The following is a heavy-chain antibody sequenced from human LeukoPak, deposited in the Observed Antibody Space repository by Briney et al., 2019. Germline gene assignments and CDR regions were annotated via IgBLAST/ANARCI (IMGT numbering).Heavy chain of an antibody. CDR2: INHSGST. CDR3: AREYSSGYYRYYYMDV. J-gene: IGHJ6*03. D-gene: IGHD3-22*01. CDR1: GGSFSGYY. Sequence: SETLSLTCAVYGGSFSGYYWSWIRQPPGRGLEWIGEINHSGSTNYNPSLKSRVTISVDTSKNQFSLKLSSVTAADTAVYYCAREYSSGYYRYYYMDVWGKGTTVTVSS. V-gene: IGHV4-34*01.